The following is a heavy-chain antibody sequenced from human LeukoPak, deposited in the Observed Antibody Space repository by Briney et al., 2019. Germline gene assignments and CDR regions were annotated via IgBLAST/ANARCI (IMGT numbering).Heavy chain of an antibody. J-gene: IGHJ4*02. CDR3: AKDIAGTPGGFDY. CDR2: ISWNSGSI. D-gene: IGHD6-13*01. CDR1: GFKFADYA. Sequence: PGGSLRLSCAASGFKFADYAMHWVRHAPGKGLEWISGISWNSGSIGYADSVKGRFTISRDNAKNSLDLQMNSLTTEDTALYYCAKDIAGTPGGFDYWGQGTLVTVSS. V-gene: IGHV3-9*01.